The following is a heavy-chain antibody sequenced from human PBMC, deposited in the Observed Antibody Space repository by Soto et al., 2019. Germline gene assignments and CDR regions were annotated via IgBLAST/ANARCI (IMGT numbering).Heavy chain of an antibody. Sequence: SETLSLTCTVSGGSISNYYWSWVRQPPGKGLEWIGYIYDSGSTNYNPSLKSRVTISVDTSKNQFSLRLTSVTAADTAVYYCARDTYYYDSSGCYDYWGQGTLVTVSS. V-gene: IGHV4-59*01. CDR1: GGSISNYY. CDR3: ARDTYYYDSSGCYDY. D-gene: IGHD3-22*01. J-gene: IGHJ4*02. CDR2: IYDSGST.